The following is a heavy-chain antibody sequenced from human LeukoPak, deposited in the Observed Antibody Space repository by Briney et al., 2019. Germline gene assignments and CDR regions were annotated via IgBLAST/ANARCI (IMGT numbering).Heavy chain of an antibody. CDR2: ISSSGSTI. CDR3: ARDRRYYYGSGSYYYFDY. V-gene: IGHV3-48*03. D-gene: IGHD3-10*01. J-gene: IGHJ4*02. Sequence: GGSLRLSCAASGFTFSSYEMNWVRQAPGKGLEWVSYISSSGSTIYYADSVKGRFTISRDNAKNSLYLQMNSLRAEDTAVYYCARDRRYYYGSGSYYYFDYWGQGTLVTVSS. CDR1: GFTFSSYE.